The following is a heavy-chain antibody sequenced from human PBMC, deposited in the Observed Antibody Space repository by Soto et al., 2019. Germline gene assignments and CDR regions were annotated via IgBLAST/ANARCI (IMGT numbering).Heavy chain of an antibody. CDR2: ISYDGSNK. D-gene: IGHD3-10*01. CDR3: ARKRRYYGSGSLDY. Sequence: GGSLRLSCAASGFTFSSYAMHWVRQAPGKGLEWVAVISYDGSNKYYADSVKGRFTISRDNSKNTLYLQMNSLRAEDTAVYYCARKRRYYGSGSLDYWGQGTLVTVS. J-gene: IGHJ4*02. CDR1: GFTFSSYA. V-gene: IGHV3-30-3*01.